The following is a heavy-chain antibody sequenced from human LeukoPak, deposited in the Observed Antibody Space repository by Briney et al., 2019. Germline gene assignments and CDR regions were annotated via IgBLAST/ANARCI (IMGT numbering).Heavy chain of an antibody. CDR2: IYFSET. D-gene: IGHD3-22*01. V-gene: IGHV4-39*01. CDR3: ASPSKMVISRGGFDI. CDR1: GGSSSDTTYY. J-gene: IGHJ3*02. Sequence: SETLSLTCTVSGGSSSDTTYYWAWLRQPPGKGLEGVGSIYFSETKYNPSLKTRIIISGDTSRNQFSLKLSSVTAADTAVYYCASPSKMVISRGGFDIWGQGTMVTVS.